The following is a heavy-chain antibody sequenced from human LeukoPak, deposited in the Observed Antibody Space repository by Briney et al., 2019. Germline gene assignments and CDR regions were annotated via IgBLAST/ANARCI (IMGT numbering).Heavy chain of an antibody. CDR3: ARAQTMIVVGVVGY. D-gene: IGHD3-22*01. J-gene: IGHJ4*02. CDR2: INADEDRA. Sequence: GGSLRLSCAASGFTFSDYWMHWVRQAPGKGLVWVSHINADEDRAAYADSVKGRFTISRDNARNTLYLQMNSLRAEDTAVYYCARAQTMIVVGVVGYWGQGTLVTVSS. CDR1: GFTFSDYW. V-gene: IGHV3-74*01.